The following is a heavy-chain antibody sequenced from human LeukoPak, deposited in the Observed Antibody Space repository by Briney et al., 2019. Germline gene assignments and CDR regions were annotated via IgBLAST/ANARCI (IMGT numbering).Heavy chain of an antibody. CDR3: ARTIVVVTAMENEYYFDY. V-gene: IGHV1-69*05. J-gene: IGHJ4*02. CDR1: GGTFSSYA. D-gene: IGHD2-21*02. Sequence: SVKVSCKASGGTFSSYAISWVRQAPGQGLEWMGRIIPIFGTANYAQKFQGRVTITTDESTSTAYMELSSLRSEDTAVYYCARTIVVVTAMENEYYFDYWGQGTLSPSPQ. CDR2: IIPIFGTA.